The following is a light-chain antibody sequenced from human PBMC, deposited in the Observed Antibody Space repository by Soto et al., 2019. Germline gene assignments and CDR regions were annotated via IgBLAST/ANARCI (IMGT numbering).Light chain of an antibody. CDR1: SSDVGGYNY. J-gene: IGLJ3*02. CDR3: SSYTTTSTLV. Sequence: QSALTQPASVSGSPGQSITMSCTGTSSDVGGYNYVSWYQQHPGKAPKLMIYDVTHRPSGVSDRFSGSKSGNTASLTISGLQAEDEADYYCSSYTTTSTLVFGGGTKVTVL. CDR2: DVT. V-gene: IGLV2-14*03.